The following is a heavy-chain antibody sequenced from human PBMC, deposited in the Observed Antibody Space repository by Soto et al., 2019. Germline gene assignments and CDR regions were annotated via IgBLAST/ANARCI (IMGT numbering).Heavy chain of an antibody. V-gene: IGHV1-46*01. Sequence: QVQLVQSGAEVKKPGASVKISCKASGYTFTSYYMHWVRQAPGQGLEWMGIINPSGGSTNYAPKHQGSFPMTRDTSTRTGYLELNSQRSGDTAVYYCTRPPYPGCINAVCYPLDYWGQGTLLTVSS. D-gene: IGHD2-8*01. CDR1: GYTFTSYY. CDR2: INPSGGST. J-gene: IGHJ4*02. CDR3: TRPPYPGCINAVCYPLDY.